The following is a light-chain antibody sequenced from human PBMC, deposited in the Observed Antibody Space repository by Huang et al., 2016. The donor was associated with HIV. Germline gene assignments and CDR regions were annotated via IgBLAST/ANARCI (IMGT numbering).Light chain of an antibody. J-gene: IGKJ4*01. CDR3: MQSLQSHT. V-gene: IGKV2-28*01. CDR2: MAS. Sequence: DIVMTQSPLSLPVTPGEPASISCRSSQSLVHDNGYSYLDWYLQKPGQSPPVLIYMASVRAPGIPDRFSGGGSGTNFTLEINRVDAEDVGTYYCMQSLQSHTFGGGTRLEIK. CDR1: QSLVHDNGYSY.